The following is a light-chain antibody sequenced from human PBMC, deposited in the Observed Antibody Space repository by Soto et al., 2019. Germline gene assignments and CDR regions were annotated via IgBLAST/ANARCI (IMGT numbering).Light chain of an antibody. Sequence: EIVLTQSTGTLSLSPGERATLSCRASQSVSSSYLAWCQQKPGQAPRLLIYGASTRATGIPARFSGSGSGTEFTLTISSLQSEDFAVYYCQQYNNWPPITFGQGTRLEIK. J-gene: IGKJ5*01. V-gene: IGKV3-15*01. CDR1: QSVSSSY. CDR3: QQYNNWPPIT. CDR2: GAS.